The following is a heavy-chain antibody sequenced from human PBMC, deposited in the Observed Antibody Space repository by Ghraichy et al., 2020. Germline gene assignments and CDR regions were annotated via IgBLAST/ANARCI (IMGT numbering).Heavy chain of an antibody. J-gene: IGHJ5*02. CDR1: GGSISSSSYY. D-gene: IGHD2/OR15-2a*01. V-gene: IGHV4-39*01. CDR3: ARVIVLMPTGWFDP. Sequence: SETLSLTCTVSGGSISSSSYYWDWIRQPPGKGLEWIGSIYYSGSTYYNPSLKSRVTISVDTSKNQFSLKLSSVTAADTAVYYCARVIVLMPTGWFDPWGQGTLVTVSS. CDR2: IYYSGST.